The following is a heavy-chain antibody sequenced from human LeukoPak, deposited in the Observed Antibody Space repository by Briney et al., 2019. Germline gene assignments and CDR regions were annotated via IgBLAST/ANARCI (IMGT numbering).Heavy chain of an antibody. CDR1: GGSISSGSYY. D-gene: IGHD6-6*01. V-gene: IGHV4-61*02. Sequence: PSQTLSLTCTVSGGSISSGSYYWSWIRQPAGKGLEWIGRIHTSGSTNYNPSLKSRVTISVDTSKNQFSLKLSSVTAADTAVYYCAREDSSSDEYYFDYWGQGTLVTVSS. J-gene: IGHJ4*02. CDR3: AREDSSSDEYYFDY. CDR2: IHTSGST.